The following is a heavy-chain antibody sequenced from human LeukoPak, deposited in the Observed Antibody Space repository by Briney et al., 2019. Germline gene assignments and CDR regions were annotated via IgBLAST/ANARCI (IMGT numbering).Heavy chain of an antibody. J-gene: IGHJ4*02. D-gene: IGHD3-22*01. CDR2: MNPNSGNT. CDR3: ARGPYYDSSGYMADY. V-gene: IGHV1-8*03. Sequence: ASVKVSCKASGYTFTSYDINWVRQATGQGLEWMGWMNPNSGNTGYAQKFRGRVTITADESTSTAYMELSSLRSEDTAVYYCARGPYYDSSGYMADYWGQGTLVTVSS. CDR1: GYTFTSYD.